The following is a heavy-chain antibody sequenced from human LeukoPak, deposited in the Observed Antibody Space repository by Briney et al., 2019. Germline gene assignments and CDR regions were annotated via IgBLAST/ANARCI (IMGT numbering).Heavy chain of an antibody. Sequence: SGGSLRLSCAASGLSFTTYWMHWVRQAPGEGLVWVSRINGDGSSTNYADSVKGRFTISRDNAKNTLYLQMNSLRAEDTAVYYCARGGSYYGDFYYWGQGTLVTVSS. V-gene: IGHV3-74*01. CDR3: ARGGSYYGDFYY. CDR2: INGDGSST. J-gene: IGHJ4*02. D-gene: IGHD4-17*01. CDR1: GLSFTTYW.